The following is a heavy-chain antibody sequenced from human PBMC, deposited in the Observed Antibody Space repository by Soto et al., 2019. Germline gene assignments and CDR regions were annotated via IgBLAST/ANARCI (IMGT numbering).Heavy chain of an antibody. CDR3: AKDPPGAGPDFDY. V-gene: IGHV3-23*01. D-gene: IGHD6-19*01. Sequence: GGSLRLSCAASGFTFRSYAMTWVRQAPGKGLEWVSAISGSGSSTYYADSVKGRFTISRDNSKNTLYLQMNSLRVEDTALYYCAKDPPGAGPDFDYWGQGTLVTVSS. CDR1: GFTFRSYA. CDR2: ISGSGSST. J-gene: IGHJ4*02.